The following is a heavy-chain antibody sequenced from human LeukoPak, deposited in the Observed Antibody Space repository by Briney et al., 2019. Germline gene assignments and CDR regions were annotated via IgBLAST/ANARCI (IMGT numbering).Heavy chain of an antibody. Sequence: GGSLRLSCAASGFTFSSYAMSWVRQAPGKGLEWVSAISGSGDSTYYGDSVKVRFTIYRDNSKKTLYLQMNSLRAEDTAVYYCAKTRPLDSSSWSHGDYWGQGTLVTVSS. D-gene: IGHD6-13*01. J-gene: IGHJ4*02. V-gene: IGHV3-23*01. CDR1: GFTFSSYA. CDR2: ISGSGDST. CDR3: AKTRPLDSSSWSHGDY.